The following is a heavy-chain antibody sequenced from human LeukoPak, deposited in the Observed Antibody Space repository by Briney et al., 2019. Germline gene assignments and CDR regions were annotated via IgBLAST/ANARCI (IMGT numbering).Heavy chain of an antibody. V-gene: IGHV4-39*01. CDR3: ATATATRIDP. Sequence: SETLSLTCTVSSGPIMTTNYYWGWIRQSPGKGLEWIGSIYWSGTTYYNPSLKSRLTISVDTSKNQFSLKLSSVTAADTALYYCATATATRIDPWGQGTLVTVSS. CDR1: SGPIMTTNYY. J-gene: IGHJ5*02. CDR2: IYWSGTT.